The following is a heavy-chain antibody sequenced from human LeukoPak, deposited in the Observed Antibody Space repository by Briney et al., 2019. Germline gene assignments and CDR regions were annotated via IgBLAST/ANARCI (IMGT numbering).Heavy chain of an antibody. CDR1: GGSFSGYY. J-gene: IGHJ5*02. V-gene: IGHV4-34*01. Sequence: PSETLSLTCAVYGGSFSGYYWSWIRQPPGKGLEWIGEINHSGSTNYNPSLKSRVTISVDTSKNQFSLKLNSVTAADTAVYYCAREHDIVVVVAAQARFWFDPWGQGTLVTVSS. CDR3: AREHDIVVVVAAQARFWFDP. D-gene: IGHD2-15*01. CDR2: INHSGST.